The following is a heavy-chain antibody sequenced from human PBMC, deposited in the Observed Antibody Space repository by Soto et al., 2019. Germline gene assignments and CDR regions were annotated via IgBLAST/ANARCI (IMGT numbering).Heavy chain of an antibody. CDR3: ANFGRAYYYGSGSQCDVDY. CDR2: FYPEDGET. CDR1: GYTLTELS. D-gene: IGHD3-10*01. J-gene: IGHJ4*02. V-gene: IGHV1-24*01. Sequence: QVQLVQSGAEVKKPGASVKVSCKVSGYTLTELSMHWVRQAPGKGLEWMGGFYPEDGETIYAQKFQGSVTMTEDTSTDTAYMELSSLRSEDTAVYYCANFGRAYYYGSGSQCDVDYWVQGTLVTVSS.